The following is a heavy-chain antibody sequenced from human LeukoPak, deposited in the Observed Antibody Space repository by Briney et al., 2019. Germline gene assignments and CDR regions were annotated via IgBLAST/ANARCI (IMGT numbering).Heavy chain of an antibody. J-gene: IGHJ6*02. CDR1: GYTFTGYY. Sequence: ASVKVSFKASGYTFTGYYIHWVRQVPGQGLEWMGWINPNPHSGGTNYAQKFRGRVAMTSDASITTAYMDLSGLTSDDTAMYFCAKATPGYFYYGMDVWGQGTAVTVSS. CDR2: INPNPHSGGT. CDR3: AKATPGYFYYGMDV. V-gene: IGHV1-2*02.